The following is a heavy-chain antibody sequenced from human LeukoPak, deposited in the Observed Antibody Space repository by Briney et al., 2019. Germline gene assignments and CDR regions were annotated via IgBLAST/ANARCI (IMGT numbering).Heavy chain of an antibody. CDR2: IYHTGSS. Sequence: PSQTLSLTCTVSGGSFSSGGYYWSWIRQHPGKGLEWIIHIYHTGSSYYNPTLKSRVTISVDTSKNQFSLRLKSVTAADTAVYYCARLVARVRGVTYYFDYWGQGTLVTVS. V-gene: IGHV4-31*03. CDR1: GGSFSSGGYY. D-gene: IGHD3-10*01. CDR3: ARLVARVRGVTYYFDY. J-gene: IGHJ4*02.